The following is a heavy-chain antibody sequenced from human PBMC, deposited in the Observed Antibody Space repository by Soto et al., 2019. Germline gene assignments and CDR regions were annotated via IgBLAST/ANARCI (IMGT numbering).Heavy chain of an antibody. D-gene: IGHD3-22*01. V-gene: IGHV2-70*01. CDR1: GFSLSTSGMC. Sequence: SGPTLVNPTQTLTLTCTFSGFSLSTSGMCVSWIRQPPGKALEWLALIDWDDDKYYSTSLKTRLTISKDTSKNQVVLTMTNMDPVDTTTYYSARITTMIPGGPYYYYGMDVWGQGTTVTVSS. CDR2: IDWDDDK. CDR3: ARITTMIPGGPYYYYGMDV. J-gene: IGHJ6*02.